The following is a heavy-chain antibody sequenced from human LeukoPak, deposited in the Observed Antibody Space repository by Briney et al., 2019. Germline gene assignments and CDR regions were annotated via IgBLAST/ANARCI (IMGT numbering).Heavy chain of an antibody. CDR1: GFTFSSYG. Sequence: PGGSLRLSCEASGFTFSSYGMHWVRQAPGKGLERVAGIWNDGNDKYYADSVKGRFIISRDNSKNTLYLQMNSLRAEDTAVYYCARDDSGSYSFVDYWGQGTLVTVSS. V-gene: IGHV3-33*01. J-gene: IGHJ4*02. CDR3: ARDDSGSYSFVDY. D-gene: IGHD3-10*01. CDR2: IWNDGNDK.